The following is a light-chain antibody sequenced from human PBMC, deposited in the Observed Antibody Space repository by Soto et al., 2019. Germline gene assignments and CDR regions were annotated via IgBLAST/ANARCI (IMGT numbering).Light chain of an antibody. V-gene: IGKV1-39*01. J-gene: IGKJ1*01. CDR1: QSISSY. CDR2: AAS. Sequence: DIQMTQSPSSLSASVGDRVTITCRASQSISSYLNWYQQKPGKAPKLLIYAASSLQSGVPSRFSGSGSGTDFTLTISSLQPEDFPTYYCQQSYSTLWTFGQGTKVVIK. CDR3: QQSYSTLWT.